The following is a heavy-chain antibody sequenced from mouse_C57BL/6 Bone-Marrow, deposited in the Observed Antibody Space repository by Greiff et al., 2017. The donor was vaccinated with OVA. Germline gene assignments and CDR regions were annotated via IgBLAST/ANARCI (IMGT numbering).Heavy chain of an antibody. CDR2: IDPENGDT. D-gene: IGHD3-2*02. V-gene: IGHV14-4*01. Sequence: VHVKQSGAELVRPGASVKLSCTASGFNIKDDYMHWVKQRPEQGLEWIGWIDPENGDTEYASKFQGKATITADTSSNTAYLQLSSLTSEDTAVYYCTTWGTAQDWGQGTTLTVSS. CDR1: GFNIKDDY. CDR3: TTWGTAQD. J-gene: IGHJ2*01.